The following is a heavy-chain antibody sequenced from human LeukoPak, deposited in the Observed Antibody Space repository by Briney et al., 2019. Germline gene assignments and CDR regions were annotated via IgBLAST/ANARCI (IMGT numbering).Heavy chain of an antibody. J-gene: IGHJ4*02. Sequence: SQTLSLTCTVSGGSISSGDYYWSWIRQPPGMGLEWIGYIYYSGSTYYNPSLKSRVTISVDTSKNQFSLKLSSVTAADTAVYYCARVEAMELFDYWGQGTLVTVSS. CDR2: IYYSGST. D-gene: IGHD1-7*01. CDR1: GGSISSGDYY. CDR3: ARVEAMELFDY. V-gene: IGHV4-30-4*01.